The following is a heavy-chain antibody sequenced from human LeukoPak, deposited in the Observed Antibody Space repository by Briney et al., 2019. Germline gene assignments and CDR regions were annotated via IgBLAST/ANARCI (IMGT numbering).Heavy chain of an antibody. CDR2: INTNTGNP. D-gene: IGHD6-19*01. V-gene: IGHV7-4-1*02. Sequence: GASVTVSCKASGYTFTSYAMNWVRQAPGQGLEWMGWINTNTGNPTYAQGFTGRFVFSLDTSVSTAYLQISSLKAEDTAVYYCASTEFGYSSGWPFDYWGQGTLVTVSS. CDR3: ASTEFGYSSGWPFDY. J-gene: IGHJ4*02. CDR1: GYTFTSYA.